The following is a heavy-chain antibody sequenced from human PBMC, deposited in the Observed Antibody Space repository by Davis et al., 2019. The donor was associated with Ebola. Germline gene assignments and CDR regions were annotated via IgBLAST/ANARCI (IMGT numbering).Heavy chain of an antibody. CDR3: ASLRRTITGMDDAFDI. D-gene: IGHD2-8*02. V-gene: IGHV5-51*01. CDR1: GYTFSSQW. Sequence: GESLKISCKGSGYTFSSQWIVWVRQMPGKGLECMGIIFPGDSDTRYSPSFQGQVTISADKSISTAFLQWSSLKASDTALYYCASLRRTITGMDDAFDIWGQGTMVTVSS. CDR2: IFPGDSDT. J-gene: IGHJ3*02.